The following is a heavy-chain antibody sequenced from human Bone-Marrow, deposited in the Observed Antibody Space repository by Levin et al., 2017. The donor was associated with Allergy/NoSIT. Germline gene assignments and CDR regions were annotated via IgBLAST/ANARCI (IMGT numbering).Heavy chain of an antibody. V-gene: IGHV1-18*01. CDR3: ASDQTPGTDGFDI. Sequence: PVASVKVSCKASGYTFTDYGITWIRQAPGQGPEWMGWISARNGNTNYAQKYQGRFTMTTDISTATAYLDLRSLRSDDTAIYYCASDQTPGTDGFDIWGQGTVVIVSS. J-gene: IGHJ3*02. CDR2: ISARNGNT. CDR1: GYTFTDYG. D-gene: IGHD1-1*01.